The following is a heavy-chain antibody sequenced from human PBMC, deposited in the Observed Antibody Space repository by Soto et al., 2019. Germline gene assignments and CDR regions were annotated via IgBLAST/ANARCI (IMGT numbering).Heavy chain of an antibody. CDR3: ARRECSGGTCSFDP. D-gene: IGHD2-15*01. Sequence: LEILSLTCTVSGCSISSSNYYRAWIRQPPGKGLEWIGSIHYTGSTYYNPSLKSRVTISVDTSKNQFSLKLTSVSAADTAVYYCARRECSGGTCSFDPWGQGTLVTVSS. CDR1: GCSISSSNYY. J-gene: IGHJ5*02. V-gene: IGHV4-39*01. CDR2: IHYTGST.